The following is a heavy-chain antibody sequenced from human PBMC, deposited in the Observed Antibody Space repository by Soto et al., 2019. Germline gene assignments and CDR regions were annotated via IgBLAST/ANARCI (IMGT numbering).Heavy chain of an antibody. CDR1: GYTLTELS. V-gene: IGHV1-24*01. J-gene: IGHJ4*02. CDR3: TTALGYCSGGSCFFFDY. D-gene: IGHD2-15*01. Sequence: ASVKVSCKVSGYTLTELSMHWVRQAPGKGLEWMGGFDPEDGETIYAQKFQGRVTMTEDTSTDTAYMELSSLRSEDTAVYYCTTALGYCSGGSCFFFDYWGQGTLVTVSS. CDR2: FDPEDGET.